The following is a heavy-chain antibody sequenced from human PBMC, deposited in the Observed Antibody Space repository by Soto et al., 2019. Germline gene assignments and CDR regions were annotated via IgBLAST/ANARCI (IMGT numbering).Heavy chain of an antibody. D-gene: IGHD2-2*01. V-gene: IGHV1-18*01. CDR3: ARDSVGYCSSTSCYVFDY. Sequence: QVQLVQSGAEVKKPGASVKVSCKASGYTFTSYGISWVRQAPGQGLEWMGWISAYNGNTNYVQKLQGRVTMTTDTSTNTAYMELRSLRSDDTAVYYCARDSVGYCSSTSCYVFDYWGQGTLVTVSS. CDR2: ISAYNGNT. CDR1: GYTFTSYG. J-gene: IGHJ4*02.